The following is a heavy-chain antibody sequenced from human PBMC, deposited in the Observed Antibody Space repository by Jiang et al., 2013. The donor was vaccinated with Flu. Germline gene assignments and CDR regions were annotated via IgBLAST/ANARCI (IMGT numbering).Heavy chain of an antibody. CDR3: ARAQKYSGFELPYFDY. CDR1: GVSISSDSYY. CDR2: IYYSGSA. J-gene: IGHJ4*02. Sequence: PGLVKPSETLSLTCSVSGVSISSDSYYWGWIRQPPGKRLAWIGGIYYSGSAYYSPSLSSRVAMSVDTSKNHLSLKLSSVTAADTAIYYCARAQKYSGFELPYFDYWGQGVLVTVSS. V-gene: IGHV4-39*07. D-gene: IGHD5-12*01.